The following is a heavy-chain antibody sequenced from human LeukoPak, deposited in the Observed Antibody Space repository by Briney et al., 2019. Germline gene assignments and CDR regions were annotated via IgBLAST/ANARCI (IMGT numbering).Heavy chain of an antibody. J-gene: IGHJ4*02. CDR2: ISSSSSTI. D-gene: IGHD3-22*01. CDR3: ARDLLVGDSSGYLVAY. V-gene: IGHV3-48*01. CDR1: GFTFSSYG. Sequence: GGSLRLSCAASGFTFSSYGMNWVRQAPGKGLEWVSYISSSSSTIYYADSVKGRFTISRDNAKNSLYLQMNSLRAEDTAVYYCARDLLVGDSSGYLVAYWGQGTLVTVSS.